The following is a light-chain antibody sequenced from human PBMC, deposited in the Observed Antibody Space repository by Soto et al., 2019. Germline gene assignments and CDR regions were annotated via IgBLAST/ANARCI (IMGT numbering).Light chain of an antibody. CDR3: LQYNDWPYT. CDR1: QNVGIN. V-gene: IGKV3-15*01. Sequence: EIVVTQSPATLSVSPGDRVTLSCTASQNVGINLAWYQQKPGQAPRLLIYGKSTRATGIPARFSGIGSGTDFTLAISSLQSEDFALYYCLQYNDWPYTFGQGTKLEIK. CDR2: GKS. J-gene: IGKJ2*01.